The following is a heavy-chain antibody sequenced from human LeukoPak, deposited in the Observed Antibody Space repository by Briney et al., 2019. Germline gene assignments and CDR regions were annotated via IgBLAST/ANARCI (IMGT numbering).Heavy chain of an antibody. J-gene: IGHJ4*02. Sequence: GGSLTLSCAASGFTFSTYWMSWVRQAPGKGLEWVANIKQDGSEKFDVDSVKGQFTISRDNAKNSVFLQMNSLRAEDTAVYYCARDWGSCSGVGSQQRFDYWGQGTLVTVSS. D-gene: IGHD2-15*01. CDR1: GFTFSTYW. CDR3: ARDWGSCSGVGSQQRFDY. CDR2: IKQDGSEK. V-gene: IGHV3-7*03.